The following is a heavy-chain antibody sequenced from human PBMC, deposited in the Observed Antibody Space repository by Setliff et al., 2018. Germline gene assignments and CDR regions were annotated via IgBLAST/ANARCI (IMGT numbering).Heavy chain of an antibody. Sequence: ASVKVSCKASGYEFNNYGIAWVRQAPGQGLEWMGWINAYNGNTFYAPKLQGRVTMTTDASTATAYLELRSLRSDDTPIYFCSRLVRYCTTTTCQTLSGGEHWGQGTLVTVSS. CDR1: GYEFNNYG. CDR2: INAYNGNT. V-gene: IGHV1-18*01. J-gene: IGHJ4*02. CDR3: SRLVRYCTTTTCQTLSGGEH. D-gene: IGHD2-8*01.